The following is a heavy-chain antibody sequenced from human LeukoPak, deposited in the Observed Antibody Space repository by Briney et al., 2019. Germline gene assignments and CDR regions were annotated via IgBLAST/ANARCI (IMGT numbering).Heavy chain of an antibody. V-gene: IGHV1-69*04. Sequence: SVKVSCKASGYTFTSYAMHWVRQAPGQRLEWMGRIIPILGIANYAQKFQGRVTITADKSTSTAYMELSSLRSEDTAVYYCARADYYGSGSYYSFDYWGQGTLVTVSS. D-gene: IGHD3-10*01. J-gene: IGHJ4*02. CDR1: GYTFTSYA. CDR3: ARADYYGSGSYYSFDY. CDR2: IIPILGIA.